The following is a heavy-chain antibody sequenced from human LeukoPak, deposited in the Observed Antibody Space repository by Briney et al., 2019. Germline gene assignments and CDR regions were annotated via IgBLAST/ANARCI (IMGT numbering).Heavy chain of an antibody. D-gene: IGHD1-26*01. CDR3: ARHLSGSYSFDY. Sequence: SETLALTCAVYGGSFSGYYWSWVRQPPGKGLEWTGQIFYSGSTNYNPSLKSRVTLSLDTSKNHFSLKLSSVTAADTAVYYCARHLSGSYSFDYWGQGTLVTVSS. CDR2: IFYSGST. CDR1: GGSFSGYY. V-gene: IGHV4-34*12. J-gene: IGHJ4*02.